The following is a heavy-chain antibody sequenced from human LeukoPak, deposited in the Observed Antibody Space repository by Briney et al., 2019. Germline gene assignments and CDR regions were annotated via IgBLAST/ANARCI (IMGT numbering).Heavy chain of an antibody. J-gene: IGHJ5*02. CDR3: ARRLKYYDILTGLKKYNWFDP. D-gene: IGHD3-9*01. Sequence: SGTLSLTCAVSGGSISSSNLWSWVRQPPGKGLEWIGEIYHSGSTNYNPSLKSRVTISVDTSKNQFSLKLSSVTAADTAVYYCARRLKYYDILTGLKKYNWFDPWGQGTLVTVSS. CDR1: GGSISSSNL. CDR2: IYHSGST. V-gene: IGHV4-4*02.